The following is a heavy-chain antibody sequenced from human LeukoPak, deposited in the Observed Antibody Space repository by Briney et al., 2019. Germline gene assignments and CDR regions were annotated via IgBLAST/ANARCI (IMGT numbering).Heavy chain of an antibody. CDR2: FYHSGST. J-gene: IGHJ5*02. CDR3: ARLGGPGYCTGTSCRGNWFDP. D-gene: IGHD2-8*02. Sequence: PSETLSLICAVSGGSISSNNWWSWVRQSPGKGLEWIGEFYHSGSTNSNPSLKSRVTISVDKSKNEFSLKLRSVTAADTAVYYCARLGGPGYCTGTSCRGNWFDPWGQGTLVTVSS. CDR1: GGSISSNNW. V-gene: IGHV4-4*02.